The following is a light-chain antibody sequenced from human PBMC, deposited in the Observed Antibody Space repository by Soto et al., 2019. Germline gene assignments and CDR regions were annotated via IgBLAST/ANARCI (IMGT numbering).Light chain of an antibody. V-gene: IGKV3-15*01. CDR1: QSVSSN. CDR2: DAS. CDR3: QQYNDWPPYP. Sequence: EIVMTQSPATLSVSPGERATLSCRASQSVSSNLAWYQLKPGQAPRLLIYDASTRATGIPARFSGSASGTEFTLTISSLQSEDFAVYYCQQYNDWPPYPFGQGTKLEIK. J-gene: IGKJ2*01.